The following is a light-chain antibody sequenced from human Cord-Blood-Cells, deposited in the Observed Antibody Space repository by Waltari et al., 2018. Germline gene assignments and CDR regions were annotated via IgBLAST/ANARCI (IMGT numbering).Light chain of an antibody. CDR3: CSYAGSYTLV. V-gene: IGLV2-11*01. CDR1: SSAVGGYNY. CDR2: AVS. J-gene: IGLJ2*01. Sequence: QSALTQPRSVSGSPGQSVTISCTGTSSAVGGYNYVSWYQQHPGKAPKLVIDAVSKRTSGVPERFSGSKSGNTASLTISGLQAEDEADYYCCSYAGSYTLVFGGGTKLTVL.